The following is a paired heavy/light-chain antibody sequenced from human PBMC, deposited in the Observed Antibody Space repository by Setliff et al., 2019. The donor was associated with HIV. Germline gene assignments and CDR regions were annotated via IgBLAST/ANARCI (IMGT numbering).Light chain of an antibody. V-gene: IGKV1-39*01. CDR2: AAS. CDR3: QQSYSTPRA. CDR1: QSISSY. J-gene: IGKJ1*01. Sequence: DIQMTQSPSSLSASVGDRVTITCRASQSISSYLNWYQQKPGKAPKLLIYAASSLQSGVPSRFSGSGSGTDFTLTISSLQPEDFATYYCQQSYSTPRAFGQGTKVEIK.
Heavy chain of an antibody. D-gene: IGHD2-8*01. J-gene: IGHJ2*01. CDR1: GGSISSHY. CDR3: ARDLVSLTNHWYFDL. V-gene: IGHV4-59*11. CDR2: IYYSGST. Sequence: QVQLQESGPGLVKPSETLSLTCTVSGGSISSHYWSWIRQPPGKGLEWIGYIYYSGSTNYNPSLKSRVTISVDTSKNQFSLKLSSVTAADTAVYYCARDLVSLTNHWYFDLWGRGTLVTVSS.